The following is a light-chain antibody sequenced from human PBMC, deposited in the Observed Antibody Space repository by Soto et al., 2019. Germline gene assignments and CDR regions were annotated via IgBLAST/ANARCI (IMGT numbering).Light chain of an antibody. CDR1: SSNIGSNI. J-gene: IGLJ2*01. Sequence: QSVLTQPPSASGTPGQRVAISCSGSSSNIGSNIVNWYQQLPGTAPKLLLYDNNKRPSGIPDRFSGSKSGTSATLGITGLQTADEADYYCGTWESYLSVGVFGGGTKLTVL. CDR3: GTWESYLSVGV. V-gene: IGLV1-51*01. CDR2: DNN.